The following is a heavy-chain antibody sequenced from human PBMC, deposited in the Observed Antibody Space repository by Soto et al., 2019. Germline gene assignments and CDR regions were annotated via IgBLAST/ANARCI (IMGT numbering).Heavy chain of an antibody. D-gene: IGHD3-3*01. V-gene: IGHV4-61*08. J-gene: IGHJ6*02. CDR1: GGSISSGDYY. CDR3: ARDQGPRYDFWSGYPTYGMDV. Sequence: SETLSLTCTVSGGSISSGDYYWSWIRQPPGKGLEWIGYIYYSGSTNYNPSLKSRVTISVDTSKNQFSLKLSSVTAADTAVYYCARDQGPRYDFWSGYPTYGMDVWGQGTTVTVSS. CDR2: IYYSGST.